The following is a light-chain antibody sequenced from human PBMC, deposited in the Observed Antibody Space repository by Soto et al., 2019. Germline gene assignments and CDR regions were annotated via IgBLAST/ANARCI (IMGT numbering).Light chain of an antibody. Sequence: QSVLTQPASVSGSPGQSITVFCTGSSRDVGNYNLVSWYRHHPGEAPQLILYEGDKRPSGVSNRFSASKSGNTASLTISGLQAEDEADYYCCSYAGRNTYVFGTGTKVTVL. CDR1: SRDVGNYNL. CDR3: CSYAGRNTYV. V-gene: IGLV2-23*01. CDR2: EGD. J-gene: IGLJ1*01.